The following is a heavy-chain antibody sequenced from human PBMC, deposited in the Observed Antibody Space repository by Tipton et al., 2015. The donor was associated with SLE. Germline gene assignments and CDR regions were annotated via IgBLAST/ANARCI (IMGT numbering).Heavy chain of an antibody. Sequence: SCAASGFTFTSYGISWVRQAPGQGLEWMGWISAYNGNTNYAQKLQGRVTMTTDTSTSTASMELRSLRSDDPAVYYCARRDIVATGHFDLWGRGALVTVSS. CDR3: ARRDIVATGHFDL. CDR1: GFTFTSYG. D-gene: IGHD5-12*01. V-gene: IGHV1-18*01. CDR2: ISAYNGNT. J-gene: IGHJ2*01.